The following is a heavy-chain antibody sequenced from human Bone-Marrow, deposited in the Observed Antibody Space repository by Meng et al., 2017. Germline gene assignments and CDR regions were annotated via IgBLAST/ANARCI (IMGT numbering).Heavy chain of an antibody. CDR3: ARVIYRPSGHNYFDP. CDR2: IYHSGST. CDR1: GGSISSPNW. J-gene: IGHJ5*02. D-gene: IGHD1-26*01. Sequence: VQRQESGPGLVKPSGTLSLTCAVSGGSISSPNWWSWVRQPPGRGLEWIGEIYHSGSTTYNPSLLSRVTISVDKSKNQFSLKLSSVTAADTAIYYCARVIYRPSGHNYFDPWGQGTLVTVSS. V-gene: IGHV4-4*02.